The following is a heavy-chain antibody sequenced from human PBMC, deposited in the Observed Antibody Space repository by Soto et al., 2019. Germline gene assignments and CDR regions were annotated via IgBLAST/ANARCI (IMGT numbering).Heavy chain of an antibody. D-gene: IGHD6-19*01. J-gene: IGHJ3*02. CDR1: GFIFTRFA. CDR2: ISGTAGKT. Sequence: GGSLRLSCAASGFIFTRFAMAWVRQVPGKGLEWLAGISGTAGKTYYLDSVKGRFTISRDTSRNTVFLQMNSLRADDTAIYFFAGRTVASSWTSDIWGQGTMVTVSS. V-gene: IGHV3-23*01. CDR3: AGRTVASSWTSDI.